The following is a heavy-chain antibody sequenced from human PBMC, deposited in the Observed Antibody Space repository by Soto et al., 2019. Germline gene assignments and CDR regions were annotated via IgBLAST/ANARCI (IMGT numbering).Heavy chain of an antibody. J-gene: IGHJ5*02. Sequence: GGSLRLSCAASGFTFANHWMHWVRQAPGKGLEWVSRVISDAKTIDYADSVKGRFTVSRDSAKNTLYLQMNSLRAEDTAVYYCATAEVDHWGPGTLVTVSS. V-gene: IGHV3-74*01. CDR1: GFTFANHW. CDR2: VISDAKTI. CDR3: ATAEVDH.